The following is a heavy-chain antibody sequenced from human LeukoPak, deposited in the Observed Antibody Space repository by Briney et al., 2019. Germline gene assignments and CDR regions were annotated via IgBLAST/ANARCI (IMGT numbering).Heavy chain of an antibody. CDR2: INPNSGGT. CDR1: GYTFTGHS. J-gene: IGHJ4*02. CDR3: ARDRDYGSGIFDY. V-gene: IGHV1-2*02. Sequence: GASVKVSCKASGYTFTGHSIHWVRQAPGQGLEWMGWINPNSGGTNYAQKFQGRVTMTRDTSISTAYMELNRLRSDDTAVYYCARDRDYGSGIFDYWGQGTLVTVSS. D-gene: IGHD3-10*01.